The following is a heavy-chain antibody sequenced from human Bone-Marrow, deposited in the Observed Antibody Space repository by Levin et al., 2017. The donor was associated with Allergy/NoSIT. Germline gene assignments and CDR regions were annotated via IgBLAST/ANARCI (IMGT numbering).Heavy chain of an antibody. CDR2: IKSKSDGETT. CDR3: TIDHPLYGDYAPDNDY. CDR1: GFTFNAAW. V-gene: IGHV3-15*01. J-gene: IGHJ4*02. Sequence: PGGSLRLSCAASGFTFNAAWMSWVRQAPGKGLEWAGRIKSKSDGETTDYAAPVKGRFTISRDDSKNTLYLQMNSLKIEDTAVYYCTIDHPLYGDYAPDNDYWRQGLLVTVSS. D-gene: IGHD4-17*01.